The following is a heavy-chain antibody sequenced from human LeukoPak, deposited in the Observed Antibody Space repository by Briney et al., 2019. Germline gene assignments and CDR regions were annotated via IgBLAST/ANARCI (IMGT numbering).Heavy chain of an antibody. V-gene: IGHV4-34*01. Sequence: SETLSLTCAVYGGSFSGYYWSWIRQPPSKGLDLIGEINHSGSTNYNPSLKSRVTISVDTSKNQFSLKLSSVTAADTAVYYCAIIQAGDSSGYPIDYWGQGTLVTVSS. CDR3: AIIQAGDSSGYPIDY. J-gene: IGHJ4*02. CDR2: INHSGST. D-gene: IGHD3-22*01. CDR1: GGSFSGYY.